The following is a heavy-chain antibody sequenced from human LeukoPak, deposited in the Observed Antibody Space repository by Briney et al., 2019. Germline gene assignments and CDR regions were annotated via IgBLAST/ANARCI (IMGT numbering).Heavy chain of an antibody. CDR2: IKGDESAR. D-gene: IGHD1-26*01. V-gene: IGHV3-7*01. Sequence: PGGSLRLSCAASGFTFSTYWMAWVRQAPGKGLEWVAKIKGDESARHQADSVKGRFTISRDNAKNSVYLQMNSLRGEDTAVYCCARDVGGSLDYWGQGTLVTVSS. CDR1: GFTFSTYW. CDR3: ARDVGGSLDY. J-gene: IGHJ4*02.